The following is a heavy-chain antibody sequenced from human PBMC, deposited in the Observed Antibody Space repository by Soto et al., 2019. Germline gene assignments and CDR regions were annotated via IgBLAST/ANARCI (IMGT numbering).Heavy chain of an antibody. CDR2: ISYDGSTK. D-gene: IGHD3-9*01. J-gene: IGHJ4*02. CDR3: AKDGLVGLHYFGY. V-gene: IGHV3-30*18. Sequence: QVQLVESGGGVVQPGRSLRLSCAASGFTFSTYGMHWVRQAPGKGLEWVAVISYDGSTKYYADSVKGRFTISRDNSKNTLYLQMNSLRVEDTAMYYCAKDGLVGLHYFGYWGQGTLVTVSS. CDR1: GFTFSTYG.